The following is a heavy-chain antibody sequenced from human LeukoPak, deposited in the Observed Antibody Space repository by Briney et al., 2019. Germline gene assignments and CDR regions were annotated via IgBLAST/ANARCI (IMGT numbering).Heavy chain of an antibody. Sequence: GGSLRLSCAASGFTFSSYGMHWVRQAPGKGLEWVAVISYDGSNKYYADSVKGRFTISRDNSKNTLYLQMNSLRAEDTAVYYCARDLYSSGWYYYYYMDVWGKGTTVTVSS. CDR1: GFTFSSYG. V-gene: IGHV3-30*03. J-gene: IGHJ6*03. CDR2: ISYDGSNK. CDR3: ARDLYSSGWYYYYYMDV. D-gene: IGHD6-19*01.